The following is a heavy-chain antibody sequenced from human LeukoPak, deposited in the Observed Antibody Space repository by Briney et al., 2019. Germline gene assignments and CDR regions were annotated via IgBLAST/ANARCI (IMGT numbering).Heavy chain of an antibody. D-gene: IGHD2-2*01. CDR2: IIPIFGTA. J-gene: IGHJ4*02. CDR1: GGTLSSYA. CDR3: ARDRGDVVVPAAMHY. Sequence: ASVKVSCKASGGTLSSYAISWVRQAPGQGLEWMGGIIPIFGTANYAQKFQGRVTITADESTSTAYMELSSLRSEDTAVYYCARDRGDVVVPAAMHYWGQGTLVTVSS. V-gene: IGHV1-69*13.